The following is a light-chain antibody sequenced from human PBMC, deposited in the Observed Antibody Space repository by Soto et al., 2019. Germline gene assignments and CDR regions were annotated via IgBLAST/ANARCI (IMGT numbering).Light chain of an antibody. CDR3: SSYAGSYTWI. V-gene: IGLV2-11*01. Sequence: QSVLTQPRSVSGSPGQSVTISCSGSSSDVGGYNYVSWYQQQPGKAPKLLIYDVTIRTSGVSDRFSGSKSGNTAALTISGLQAEDEAEYFCSSYAGSYTWISGSGTKVTVL. J-gene: IGLJ1*01. CDR1: SSDVGGYNY. CDR2: DVT.